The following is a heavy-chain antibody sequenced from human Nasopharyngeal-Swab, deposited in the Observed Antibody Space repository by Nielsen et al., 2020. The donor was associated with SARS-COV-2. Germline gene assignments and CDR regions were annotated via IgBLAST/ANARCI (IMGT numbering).Heavy chain of an antibody. CDR3: ARGDIIAVAGTGYYYYYYMDV. J-gene: IGHJ6*03. V-gene: IGHV1-69*13. Sequence: SVKVSCKASGGTFSSYAISWVRQAPGQGLEWMGGIIPIFGTANYAQKFQGRVTITADETTSTAYMELSSLRSEDTAVYYCARGDIIAVAGTGYYYYYYMDVWGKGTTVTVSS. CDR1: GGTFSSYA. CDR2: IIPIFGTA. D-gene: IGHD6-19*01.